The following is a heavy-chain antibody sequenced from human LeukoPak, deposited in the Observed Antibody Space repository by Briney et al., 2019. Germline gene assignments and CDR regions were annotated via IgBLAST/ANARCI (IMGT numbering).Heavy chain of an antibody. CDR1: GFTFSSYA. Sequence: PGGSLRLSCAASGFTFSSYAMHWVRQAPGKGLEWVAVISYDGSNKYYADSAKGRFTISRDNSKNTLYLQMNSLRAEDTAVYYCARDHGDTAMVPVFDYWGQGTLVTVSS. D-gene: IGHD5-18*01. V-gene: IGHV3-30-3*01. J-gene: IGHJ4*02. CDR3: ARDHGDTAMVPVFDY. CDR2: ISYDGSNK.